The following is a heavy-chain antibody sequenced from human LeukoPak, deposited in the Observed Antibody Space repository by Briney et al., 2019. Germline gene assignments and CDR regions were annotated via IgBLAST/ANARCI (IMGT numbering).Heavy chain of an antibody. Sequence: GGSLRLSCAASGFTFSNAWMSWVRQAPGKGLEWVGRIKSKTDGGTTDYAAPVKGRFTISRDDSKNTLYLQMNSLKTEDSAVYYSTTGGYYYDSSGYYHHSYYFDYWGQGTLVTVSS. D-gene: IGHD3-22*01. CDR2: IKSKTDGGTT. CDR3: TTGGYYYDSSGYYHHSYYFDY. V-gene: IGHV3-15*01. CDR1: GFTFSNAW. J-gene: IGHJ4*02.